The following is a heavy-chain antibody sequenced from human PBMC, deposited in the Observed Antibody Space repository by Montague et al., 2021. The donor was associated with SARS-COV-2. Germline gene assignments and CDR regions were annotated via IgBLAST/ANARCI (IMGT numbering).Heavy chain of an antibody. CDR2: VYDTGIT. J-gene: IGHJ3*01. V-gene: IGHV4-59*01. CDR3: ARERSGSDAFDL. CDR1: GASITSES. Sequence: SETLSLTCSVSGASITSESWVWIRQTPGGGLQWTAYVYDTGITGYHPSLRSRTTIAVDTSKNQFSLNVRSMTAADTAVYFCARERSGSDAFDLWGQGTSVTVS. D-gene: IGHD1-14*01.